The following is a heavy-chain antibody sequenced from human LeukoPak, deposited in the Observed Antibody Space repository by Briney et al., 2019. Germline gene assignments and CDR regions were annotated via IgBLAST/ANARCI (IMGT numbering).Heavy chain of an antibody. CDR2: MNPNSGNT. Sequence: ASVKVFCKASGYTFTSYDINWVRQATGQGLEWMGWMNPNSGNTGYAQKFQGRVTMTRNTSISTAYMELSSLRSEDTAVYYCARGRLLRYFDWLLDPDYYYYYGMDVWGQGTTVTVSS. CDR3: ARGRLLRYFDWLLDPDYYYYYGMDV. D-gene: IGHD3-9*01. V-gene: IGHV1-8*01. J-gene: IGHJ6*02. CDR1: GYTFTSYD.